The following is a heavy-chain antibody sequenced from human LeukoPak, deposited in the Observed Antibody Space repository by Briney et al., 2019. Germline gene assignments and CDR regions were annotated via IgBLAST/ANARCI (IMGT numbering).Heavy chain of an antibody. Sequence: PSETLSLTCTVSGGSIGPYCWSWVRQSPGKGLQWIGYIYVTGNRYNPYLQSRVTISVDTSRNQFFLKMSSVTAADTAVYYCARHIAGGIEDMDVRGKGTKVTVSS. CDR3: ARHIAGGIEDMDV. J-gene: IGHJ6*03. D-gene: IGHD6-13*01. CDR2: IYVTGN. V-gene: IGHV4-59*08. CDR1: GGSIGPYC.